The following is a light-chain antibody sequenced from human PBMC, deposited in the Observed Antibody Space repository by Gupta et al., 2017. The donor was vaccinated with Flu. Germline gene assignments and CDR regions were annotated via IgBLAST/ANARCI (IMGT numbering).Light chain of an antibody. Sequence: EIGMTQSPATLSLSPGDRAHLSGRASRSISNNLAWYQQRAGQAPRLVIYGSSSRPTGVPARFSGSGSGTDFILTISSLQSEDFATYYCQQYNDWPRITFGQGTRLEIK. CDR3: QQYNDWPRIT. CDR2: GSS. CDR1: RSISNN. V-gene: IGKV3-15*01. J-gene: IGKJ5*01.